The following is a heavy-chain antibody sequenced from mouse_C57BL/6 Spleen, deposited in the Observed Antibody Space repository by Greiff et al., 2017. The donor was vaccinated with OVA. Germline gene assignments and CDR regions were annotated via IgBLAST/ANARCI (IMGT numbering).Heavy chain of an antibody. V-gene: IGHV2-2*01. J-gene: IGHJ3*01. CDR3: ARRGLDGYYDWFAY. D-gene: IGHD2-3*01. CDR2: IWSGGST. Sequence: VQLKESGPGLVQPSQSLSITCTVSGFSLTSYGVHWVRQSPGKGLEWLGVIWSGGSTDYNAAFISRLSISKDNSKSQVFFKMNSLQADDTAIYYCARRGLDGYYDWFAYWGQGTLVTVSA. CDR1: GFSLTSYG.